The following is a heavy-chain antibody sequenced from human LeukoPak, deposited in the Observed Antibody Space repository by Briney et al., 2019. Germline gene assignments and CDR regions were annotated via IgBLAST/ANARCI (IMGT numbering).Heavy chain of an antibody. CDR2: IWYGGSNK. J-gene: IGHJ4*02. Sequence: GGSLRLSCAASGFTFSTYWMGWVRQAPGKGLEWVAVIWYGGSNKYYADSVKGRFTISRDNSKNTLYLQMNSLRAEDTAVYYCAKGLRFLEWLSPYFDYWGQGTLVTVSS. V-gene: IGHV3-30*02. CDR1: GFTFSTYW. CDR3: AKGLRFLEWLSPYFDY. D-gene: IGHD3-3*01.